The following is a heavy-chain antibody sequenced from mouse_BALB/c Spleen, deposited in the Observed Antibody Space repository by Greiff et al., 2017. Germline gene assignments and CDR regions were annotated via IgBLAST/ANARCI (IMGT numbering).Heavy chain of an antibody. CDR3: GRGTTVARYYAMDY. V-gene: IGHV1-37*01. D-gene: IGHD1-1*01. Sequence: EVKVVESGPELVKPGASVKISCKASGYSFTGYFMNWVKQSHGKSLEWIGRINPYNGDTFYNQKFKGKATLTVDKSSSTAHMELLSLTSEDSAVYYCGRGTTVARYYAMDYWGQGTSVTVSS. CDR2: INPYNGDT. J-gene: IGHJ4*01. CDR1: GYSFTGYF.